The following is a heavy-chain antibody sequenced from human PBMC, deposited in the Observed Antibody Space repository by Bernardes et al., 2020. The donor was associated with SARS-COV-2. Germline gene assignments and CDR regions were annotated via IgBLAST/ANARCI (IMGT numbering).Heavy chain of an antibody. CDR3: TRAGYSGYDHR. V-gene: IGHV4-39*01. CDR2: VFYDGST. Sequence: SEPLSLTCAVSGDSVSSASYYWGWLRQPPGKGLEWIGSVFYDGSTHYSPSLQSRVTISVEMSKNQFSLKLSSVTAADTAVYYCTRAGYSGYDHRWGQGTLVTVSS. D-gene: IGHD5-12*01. J-gene: IGHJ4*02. CDR1: GDSVSSASYY.